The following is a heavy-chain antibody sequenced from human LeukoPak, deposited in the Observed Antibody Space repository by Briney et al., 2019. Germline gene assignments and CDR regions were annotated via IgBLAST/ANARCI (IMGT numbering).Heavy chain of an antibody. D-gene: IGHD1-26*01. CDR2: IWYDGNNK. Sequence: GGSLRLSCAASGFTFSTYGMHWVRQAPGKGLEWVAIIWYDGNNKYYADSVKGRFTVSRDNAKNSLYLQMNSLRDEDTAVYYCARNPAGIGDYWGQGTLVTVSS. CDR1: GFTFSTYG. CDR3: ARNPAGIGDY. J-gene: IGHJ4*02. V-gene: IGHV3-33*01.